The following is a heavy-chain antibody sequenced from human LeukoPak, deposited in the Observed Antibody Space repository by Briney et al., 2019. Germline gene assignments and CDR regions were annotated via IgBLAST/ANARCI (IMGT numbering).Heavy chain of an antibody. V-gene: IGHV3-7*01. J-gene: IGHJ4*02. CDR3: ARGQDFFDY. D-gene: IGHD2/OR15-2a*01. CDR2: IKQDGSEK. CDR1: GFTFSSYW. Sequence: GGSLRLSCAASGFTFSSYWMSWVRQAPGKGLEWVANIKQDGSEKYYADPVKGRFTISRDNSKNTLYLQMNSLRAEDTAVYYCARGQDFFDYWGQGTLVTVSS.